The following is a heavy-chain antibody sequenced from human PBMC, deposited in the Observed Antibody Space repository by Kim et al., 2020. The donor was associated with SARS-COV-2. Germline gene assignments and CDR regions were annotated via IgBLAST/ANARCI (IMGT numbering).Heavy chain of an antibody. Sequence: VKVSCKASGYTFTGYYMHWVRQAPGQGLEWMGRINPNSGGTNYAQKFQGRVTMTRDTSISTAYMELSRLRSDDTAVYYCARGGRSSWYVSNWFDPWGQGTLVTVSS. V-gene: IGHV1-2*06. CDR2: INPNSGGT. CDR1: GYTFTGYY. D-gene: IGHD6-13*01. J-gene: IGHJ5*02. CDR3: ARGGRSSWYVSNWFDP.